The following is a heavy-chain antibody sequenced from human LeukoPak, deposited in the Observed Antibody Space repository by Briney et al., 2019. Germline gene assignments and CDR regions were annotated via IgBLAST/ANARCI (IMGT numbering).Heavy chain of an antibody. V-gene: IGHV3-48*01. CDR1: GFTFSGYS. CDR2: ISSSSSGI. J-gene: IGHJ4*02. Sequence: GGSLRLSRAASGFTFSGYSMNWVRQAPGKGLEWVSFISSSSSGIYYADSVKGRFTISRDHAKNSLYLQMNSLRGEDTALYYCAREGAYSDGHPFDYWGQGALVTVSS. D-gene: IGHD5-18*01. CDR3: AREGAYSDGHPFDY.